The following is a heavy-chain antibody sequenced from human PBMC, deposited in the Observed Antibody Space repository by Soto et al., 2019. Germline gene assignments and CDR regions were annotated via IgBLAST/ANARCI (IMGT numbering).Heavy chain of an antibody. D-gene: IGHD4-4*01. CDR2: IYYSGST. CDR3: ETPDYNVLTSVDP. J-gene: IGHJ5*02. V-gene: IGHV4-39*01. Sequence: SDTLSLTCTVSGGSISSSSHYWGWIRQPPGKGLEWIGSIYYSGSTYYNPSLKSRVTISVDTSKNQFSLKLSSVTAADTAVYYCETPDYNVLTSVDPWGQGTLVTVSS. CDR1: GGSISSSSHY.